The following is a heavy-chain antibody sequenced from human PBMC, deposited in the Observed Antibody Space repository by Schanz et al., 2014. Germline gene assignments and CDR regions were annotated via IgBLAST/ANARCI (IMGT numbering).Heavy chain of an antibody. V-gene: IGHV1-69*04. CDR1: GETFSSYA. Sequence: QAQLVQSGAEVKKPGSSVKVSCKTSGETFSSYAISWVRQAPGQGLEWMGRIIPRLGITKYAQRFQGRVTISADRSTSTGYLELSSLTSEDTAVYYCARGDYPPRLAIEHWGQGTLVTVSS. CDR3: ARGDYPPRLAIEH. CDR2: IIPRLGIT. J-gene: IGHJ1*01. D-gene: IGHD4-17*01.